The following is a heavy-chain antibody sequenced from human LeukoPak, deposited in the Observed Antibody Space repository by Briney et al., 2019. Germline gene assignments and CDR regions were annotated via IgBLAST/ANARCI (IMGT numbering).Heavy chain of an antibody. Sequence: GRSLRLSCAASGFTLSSYGMHWVRQAPGKGLEWEAVIWYDGSNKYYAGSVKGRFTISRDNAKNSLYLQMNSLRAEDTAVYYCARGLFSSGWYPIDYWGQGTLVTVSS. CDR1: GFTLSSYG. V-gene: IGHV3-33*01. CDR3: ARGLFSSGWYPIDY. CDR2: IWYDGSNK. J-gene: IGHJ4*02. D-gene: IGHD6-19*01.